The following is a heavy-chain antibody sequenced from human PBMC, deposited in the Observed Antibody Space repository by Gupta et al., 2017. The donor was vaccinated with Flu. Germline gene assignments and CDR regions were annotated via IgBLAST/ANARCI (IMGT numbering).Heavy chain of an antibody. D-gene: IGHD1-1*01. CDR2: IWYDESNK. J-gene: IGHJ6*02. CDR3: AREPQLERRDLRVGYYYGMDV. Sequence: QVQLVESGGAVVQPGRSLRLSCAASGFTFSSYGMHWVRQAPGKGLEWVAVIWYDESNKNYADSVKGRFTISRDNSKNTLYLQMSSLRAEDTAVYYCAREPQLERRDLRVGYYYGMDVWGQGTTVTVSS. V-gene: IGHV3-33*01. CDR1: GFTFSSYG.